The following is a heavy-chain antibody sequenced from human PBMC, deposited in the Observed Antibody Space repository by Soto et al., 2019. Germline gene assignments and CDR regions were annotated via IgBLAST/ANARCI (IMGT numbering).Heavy chain of an antibody. D-gene: IGHD6-13*01. J-gene: IGHJ5*02. CDR3: ARARIIAAAGKGNWFDP. V-gene: IGHV1-2*04. CDR2: INPNSGGT. Sequence: ASVKVSCKASGYTFAGYYIHWVRQAPGQGLEWMGWINPNSGGTNYAQKFQGWVTMTRDTSISTAYMELSRLRSDDTAVYYCARARIIAAAGKGNWFDPWGQGTLVTVSS. CDR1: GYTFAGYY.